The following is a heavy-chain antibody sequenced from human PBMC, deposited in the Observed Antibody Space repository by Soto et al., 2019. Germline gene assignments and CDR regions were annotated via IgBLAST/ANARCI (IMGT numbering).Heavy chain of an antibody. D-gene: IGHD6-19*01. J-gene: IGHJ3*02. CDR1: GFTFSSDA. CDR2: ISGSGGTT. CDR3: AKTANGWFSAFDI. Sequence: EVQLLESGGGLVQPGGSLRLSCADSGFTFSSDAMSWVRQAPGKGQEWVSAISGSGGTTYYADSVKGRFTFSRDNSKNTLYLQMNSLRAEETAVYYCAKTANGWFSAFDIWVQGTRVTVSS. V-gene: IGHV3-23*01.